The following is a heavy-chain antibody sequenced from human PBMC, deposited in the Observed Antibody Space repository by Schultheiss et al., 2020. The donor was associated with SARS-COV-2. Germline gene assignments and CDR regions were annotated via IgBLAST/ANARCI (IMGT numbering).Heavy chain of an antibody. CDR3: ARGGSSIAARYFDY. D-gene: IGHD6-6*01. CDR2: IYYSGST. V-gene: IGHV4-39*07. CDR1: GGSISSYY. Sequence: SETLSLTCTVSGGSISSYYWGWIRQPPGKGLEWIGSIYYSGSTNYNPSLKSRVTISVDTSKNQFSLKLSSVTAADTAVYYCARGGSSIAARYFDYWGQGTLVTVSS. J-gene: IGHJ4*02.